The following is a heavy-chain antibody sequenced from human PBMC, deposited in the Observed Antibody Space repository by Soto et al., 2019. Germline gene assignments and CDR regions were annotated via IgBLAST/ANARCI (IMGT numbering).Heavy chain of an antibody. D-gene: IGHD2-15*01. Sequence: SETLSLTCTVSGGSISSYYWSWIRQPPGKGLEWIGYIYYSGSTNYNPSLKSRVTISVDTSKNQFSLKLSSVTAADTAVYYCACLPRNCSGGSCYNAVWGQGTLVTVSS. CDR1: GGSISSYY. CDR3: ACLPRNCSGGSCYNAV. J-gene: IGHJ4*02. CDR2: IYYSGST. V-gene: IGHV4-59*08.